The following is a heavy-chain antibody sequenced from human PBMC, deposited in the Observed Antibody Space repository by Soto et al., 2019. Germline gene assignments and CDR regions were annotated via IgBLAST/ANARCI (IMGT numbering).Heavy chain of an antibody. CDR1: GGSISSYY. CDR3: ARWEEQQLAVDY. Sequence: SETLSLTCTVSGGSISSYYWSWIRQPPGKGLEWIGYIYYSGSTNYNPSLKSRVTISVDTSKNQFSLKLSSVTAADTAVYYCARWEEQQLAVDYWGQGTLVTVSS. CDR2: IYYSGST. D-gene: IGHD6-13*01. J-gene: IGHJ4*02. V-gene: IGHV4-59*01.